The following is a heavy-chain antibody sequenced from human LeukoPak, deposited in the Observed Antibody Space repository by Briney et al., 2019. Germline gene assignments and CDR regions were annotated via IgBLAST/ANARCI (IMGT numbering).Heavy chain of an antibody. Sequence: PGGSMRLSCVASGFTVSSNYMSWVRQAPGKGLEWVSSISSSSSYIYYADSVKGRFTISRDNAKNSLYLQMNSLRAEDTAVYYCARVTMVRGVIVYYFDYWGQGTLVTVSS. CDR3: ARVTMVRGVIVYYFDY. D-gene: IGHD3-10*01. CDR1: GFTVSSNY. CDR2: ISSSSSYI. V-gene: IGHV3-21*01. J-gene: IGHJ4*02.